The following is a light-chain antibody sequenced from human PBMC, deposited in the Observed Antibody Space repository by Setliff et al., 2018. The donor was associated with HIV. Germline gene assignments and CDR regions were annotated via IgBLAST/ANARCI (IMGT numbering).Light chain of an antibody. CDR2: QAS. CDR1: SGDVGRYNL. CDR3: CSNTGSNTYV. Sequence: QSVPTQPASVSGSPGQSITISCTGTSGDVGRYNLVSWYQQQPGKPPKLMIYQASKRPSGVSNRFSGSKSGNTASLTISGLQAEDEADYYCCSNTGSNTYVFGTGTKVTV. V-gene: IGLV2-23*01. J-gene: IGLJ1*01.